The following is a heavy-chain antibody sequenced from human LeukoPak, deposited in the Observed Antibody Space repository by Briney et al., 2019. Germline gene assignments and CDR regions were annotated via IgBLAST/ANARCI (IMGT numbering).Heavy chain of an antibody. V-gene: IGHV4-4*07. CDR2: IYTSGRT. D-gene: IGHD2-15*01. Sequence: SETLSLTCTLSGDSISRFYWSWIRQPAGKGLEWIGRIYTSGRTNYNPSLKSRVTISVDTSKNQFSLKLSSVTAADTAVYYCARLYCSGGSCYALDAFDIWGQGTMVTVSS. J-gene: IGHJ3*02. CDR3: ARLYCSGGSCYALDAFDI. CDR1: GDSISRFY.